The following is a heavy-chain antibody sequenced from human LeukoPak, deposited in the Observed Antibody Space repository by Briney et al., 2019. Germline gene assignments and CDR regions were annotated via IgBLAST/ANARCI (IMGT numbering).Heavy chain of an antibody. V-gene: IGHV3-74*01. CDR3: AKSVGYGDYDWFDP. D-gene: IGHD4-17*01. CDR2: INSDGSST. CDR1: GFTFSSYW. J-gene: IGHJ5*02. Sequence: GGSLRLSCAASGFTFSSYWMHWVRQAPGKGLVWVSRINSDGSSTSYADSVKGRFTISRDNSKNTLYLQMNSLRAEDTAVYYCAKSVGYGDYDWFDPWGQGTLVTVSS.